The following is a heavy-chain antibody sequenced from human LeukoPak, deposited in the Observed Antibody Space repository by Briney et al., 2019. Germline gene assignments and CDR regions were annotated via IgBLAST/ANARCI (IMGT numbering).Heavy chain of an antibody. CDR2: IIPIFGTA. J-gene: IGHJ6*03. D-gene: IGHD3-10*01. V-gene: IGHV1-69*13. CDR3: ARRRYYYGSGSYYYYMDV. CDR1: GGTFSSYA. Sequence: SVKVSCKASGGTFSSYAISWVRQATGQGLEWMGGIIPIFGTANYAQKFQGRVTITADESTSTAYMEPSSLRSEDTAVYYCARRRYYYGSGSYYYYMDVWGKGTTVTVSS.